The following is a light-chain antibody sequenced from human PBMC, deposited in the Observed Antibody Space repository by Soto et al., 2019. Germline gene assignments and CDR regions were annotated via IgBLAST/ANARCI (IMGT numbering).Light chain of an antibody. CDR3: YQYDSSPWT. V-gene: IGKV3-20*01. CDR1: QSVNDK. CDR2: DAS. Sequence: EIVMTQSPATLSVSPGERATLSCRASQSVNDKVAWFQQKPGQSPRLVIYDASSRATGIPDRFSGSGSGTDFTLTISRLEPEDFAVYFCYQYDSSPWTFGQGTKVDIK. J-gene: IGKJ1*01.